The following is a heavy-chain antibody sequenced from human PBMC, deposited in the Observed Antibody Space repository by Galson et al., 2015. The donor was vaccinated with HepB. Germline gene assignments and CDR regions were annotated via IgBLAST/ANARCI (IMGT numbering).Heavy chain of an antibody. CDR3: ARVRGGSLSLFFFDY. Sequence: SETLSLTCTVSGGSISSYYWSWIRQPPGKGLEWIGYIYYSGSTNYNPSLKSRVTISVDTSKNQFSLKLSSVTAADTAVYYCARVRGGSLSLFFFDYWGQGTLVTVSS. V-gene: IGHV4-59*01. D-gene: IGHD2-15*01. CDR2: IYYSGST. CDR1: GGSISSYY. J-gene: IGHJ4*02.